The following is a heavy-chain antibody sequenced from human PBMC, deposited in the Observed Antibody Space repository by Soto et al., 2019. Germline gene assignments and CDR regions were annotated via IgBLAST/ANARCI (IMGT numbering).Heavy chain of an antibody. CDR1: GFTFSSYD. CDR2: IATAGDT. J-gene: IGHJ6*02. Sequence: LRLSFAASGFTFSSYDMHWVRQATGKGLEWVSAIATAGDTYYPGSVKGRFTISRENAKNYLYLQMNSLRAGDTAVYYCARGYYYDSSGPGGMDVWGQGTTVTVSS. V-gene: IGHV3-13*01. CDR3: ARGYYYDSSGPGGMDV. D-gene: IGHD3-22*01.